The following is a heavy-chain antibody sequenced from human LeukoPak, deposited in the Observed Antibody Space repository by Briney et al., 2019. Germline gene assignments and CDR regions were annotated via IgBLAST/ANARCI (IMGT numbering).Heavy chain of an antibody. V-gene: IGHV4-39*01. CDR1: GGSISSSSYY. J-gene: IGHJ4*02. Sequence: SETLSLTCTVSGGSISSSSYYWGWIRQPPGKGLEWIGSIYYSGSTYYNPSLKSRVTISVDTSKNQFSLKLSSVTAADTAVYYCASQYCSGGSCYQGLFDYWGQGTLVTVSS. D-gene: IGHD2-15*01. CDR3: ASQYCSGGSCYQGLFDY. CDR2: IYYSGST.